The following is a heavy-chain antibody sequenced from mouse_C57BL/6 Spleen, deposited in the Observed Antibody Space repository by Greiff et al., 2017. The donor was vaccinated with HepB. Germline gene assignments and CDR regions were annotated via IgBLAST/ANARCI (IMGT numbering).Heavy chain of an antibody. CDR3: ARDGYPYYAMDY. CDR2: ISSGSSTI. J-gene: IGHJ4*01. D-gene: IGHD2-3*01. CDR1: GFTFSDYV. Sequence: VTLMESGGGLVKPGGSLKLSCAASGFTFSDYVMPWVRPAPEKRLEWVAYISSGSSTIYYADTVKGRFTISRDNAKNTLFLQMTSLRSEDTAMYYCARDGYPYYAMDYWGQGTSVTVSS. V-gene: IGHV5-17*01.